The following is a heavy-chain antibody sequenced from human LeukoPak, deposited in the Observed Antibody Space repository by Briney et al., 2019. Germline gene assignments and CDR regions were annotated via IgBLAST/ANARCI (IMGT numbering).Heavy chain of an antibody. CDR1: GGSVGDYY. J-gene: IGHJ4*02. CDR3: ASRKLGNDY. Sequence: SETLSLTCTISGGSVGDYYWSWIRQSPGKGLEWIGYIYHTGSTSYSPSLKSRVTIPADTSQNQFSLKLSSVTAADTAVYYCASRKLGNDYWGQGTLVTVSS. D-gene: IGHD7-27*01. CDR2: IYHTGST. V-gene: IGHV4-59*02.